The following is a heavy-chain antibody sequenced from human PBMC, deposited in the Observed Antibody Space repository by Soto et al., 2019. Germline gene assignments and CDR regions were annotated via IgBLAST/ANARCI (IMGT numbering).Heavy chain of an antibody. CDR3: ARNGDSSGLYFDY. CDR2: INPNSGGT. J-gene: IGHJ4*02. V-gene: IGHV1-2*04. Sequence: QVQLVQSGAEVKKPGASVKVSCKASGYTFTGYYMHWVQQAPGQGLEWMGWINPNSGGTNYAQKFQGWVTMTRDTSISTAYMELGRLRSDDTAVYYCARNGDSSGLYFDYWGQGTLVTVSS. D-gene: IGHD3-22*01. CDR1: GYTFTGYY.